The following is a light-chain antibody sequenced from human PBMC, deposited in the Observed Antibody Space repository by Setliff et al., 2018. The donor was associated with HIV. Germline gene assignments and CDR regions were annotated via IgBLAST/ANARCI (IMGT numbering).Light chain of an antibody. Sequence: QSALTQPASVSGSPGQSITISCTGTSSDVGGYNYVSWYQQHPGKAPKLMSYDVTNRPSGVSNRFSGSKSGNTASLTISGLQAEDEADYYCSSYTSSSTLAFGTGTKVTVL. CDR3: SSYTSSSTLA. V-gene: IGLV2-14*03. CDR1: SSDVGGYNY. CDR2: DVT. J-gene: IGLJ1*01.